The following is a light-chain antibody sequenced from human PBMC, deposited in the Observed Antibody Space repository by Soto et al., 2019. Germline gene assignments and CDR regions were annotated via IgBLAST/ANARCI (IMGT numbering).Light chain of an antibody. J-gene: IGKJ5*01. CDR1: QSVSSY. V-gene: IGKV3-11*01. CDR2: DTS. Sequence: EIVLTQSPATLSLSPGERATLSCRASQSVSSYLVWYQQKPGQAPRLLIYDTSNRATGIPARFSGSGSGTDFTLTISSREPEDFAVYYCQQRSSWPRITFGQGTRLEIK. CDR3: QQRSSWPRIT.